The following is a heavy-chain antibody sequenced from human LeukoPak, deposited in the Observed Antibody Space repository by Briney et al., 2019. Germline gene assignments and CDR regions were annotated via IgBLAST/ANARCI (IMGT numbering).Heavy chain of an antibody. CDR2: IIPIFGTA. V-gene: IGHV1-69*13. D-gene: IGHD3-22*01. J-gene: IGHJ4*02. Sequence: ASVKVSCKASGGTFSSYAISWVRQAPGQGLEWMGGIIPIFGTANYAQKFQGRVTITADESTSTAYMELSSLRSEDTAVYYCAGDSSGYHPFDYWGQGTLVTVSS. CDR1: GGTFSSYA. CDR3: AGDSSGYHPFDY.